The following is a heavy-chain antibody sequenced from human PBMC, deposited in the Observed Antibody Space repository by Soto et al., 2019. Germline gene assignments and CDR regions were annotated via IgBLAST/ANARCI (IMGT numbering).Heavy chain of an antibody. CDR3: ARAGDDCGTTSCYMIDY. D-gene: IGHD2-2*02. J-gene: IGHJ4*02. V-gene: IGHV3-7*01. CDR1: GFTFSSYW. Sequence: GGSLRLSCAASGFTFSSYWMTWVRQAPGKGLEWVANIKQDGSEKYYVDSVKGRFTISRDNAKNSLYLQMNSLGAEDTAVYYCARAGDDCGTTSCYMIDYWGQGTLVTVSS. CDR2: IKQDGSEK.